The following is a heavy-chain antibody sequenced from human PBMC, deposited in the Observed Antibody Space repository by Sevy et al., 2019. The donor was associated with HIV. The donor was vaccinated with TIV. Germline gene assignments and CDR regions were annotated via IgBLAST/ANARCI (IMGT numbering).Heavy chain of an antibody. D-gene: IGHD2-15*01. J-gene: IGHJ4*02. CDR2: IYYSGST. V-gene: IGHV4-59*01. CDR1: GDSISSYY. Sequence: SETLSLTCTVSGDSISSYYWSWIRQPPGKGLEWIGYIYYSGSTNYNPSLKSRVTISVDTSKNQFSLKLSSVTAADTAVYYCASEGTGGRLDYWGQGTLVTVSS. CDR3: ASEGTGGRLDY.